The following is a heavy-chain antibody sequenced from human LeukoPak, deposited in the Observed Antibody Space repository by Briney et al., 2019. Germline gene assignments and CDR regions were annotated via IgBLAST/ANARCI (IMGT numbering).Heavy chain of an antibody. D-gene: IGHD1-7*01. V-gene: IGHV4-34*01. CDR2: INHSGST. J-gene: IGHJ4*02. CDR3: AREENYNVDY. Sequence: SETLSLTCAVYGGSFSGYYWSWIRQPPGKGLEWIGEINHSGSTNYNPSLKSRVTMSLDTSKNQFSLKLTSVTAADTAVYYCAREENYNVDYWGQGILVTVSS. CDR1: GGSFSGYY.